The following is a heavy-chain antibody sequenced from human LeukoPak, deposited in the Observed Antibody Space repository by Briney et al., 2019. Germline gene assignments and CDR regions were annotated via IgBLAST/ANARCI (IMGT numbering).Heavy chain of an antibody. CDR2: ISSSGNYI. V-gene: IGHV3-21*01. J-gene: IGHJ6*04. D-gene: IGHD3-10*02. CDR1: GFTFSSFG. Sequence: GGSLRLSCAPSGFTFSSFGINWVRQAPGKGLEWVSSISSSGNYIYYADSVKGRFTISRDNAKNSLYLQMNSLRVDDTAVYYCAELGITMIGGVWGKGTTVTISS. CDR3: AELGITMIGGV.